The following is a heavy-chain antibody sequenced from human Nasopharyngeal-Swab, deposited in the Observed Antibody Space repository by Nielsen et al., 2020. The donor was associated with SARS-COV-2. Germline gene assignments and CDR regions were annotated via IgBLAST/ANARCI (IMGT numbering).Heavy chain of an antibody. CDR2: VSPRNGST. V-gene: IGHV1-46*04. CDR1: GYSFPDYY. Sequence: ASVKVSCKASGYSFPDYYMHWVRQAPGQGLEWMGLVSPRNGSTSYAQKLQGRVTITSDTSTRTVYMALSSLTSKDTAVYYCATGGLDYWGQGTLVTVLL. D-gene: IGHD3-10*01. J-gene: IGHJ4*02. CDR3: ATGGLDY.